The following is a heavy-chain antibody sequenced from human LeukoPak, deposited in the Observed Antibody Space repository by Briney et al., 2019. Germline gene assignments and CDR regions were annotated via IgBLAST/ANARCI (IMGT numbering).Heavy chain of an antibody. Sequence: SETLSLTCTVSGGSISNYYWTWIRQPPGKGLEWIGFVYYTGGTSYNPSLKSRVTISVDTSKYQFSLQLKSVTAADTAVYYCARAGYSYGTGYYFDYWGQGTLVTVSS. CDR2: VYYTGGT. J-gene: IGHJ4*02. CDR3: ARAGYSYGTGYYFDY. D-gene: IGHD5-18*01. CDR1: GGSISNYY. V-gene: IGHV4-59*01.